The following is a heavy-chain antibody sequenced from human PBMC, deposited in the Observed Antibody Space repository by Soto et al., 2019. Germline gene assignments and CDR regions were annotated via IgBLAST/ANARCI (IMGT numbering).Heavy chain of an antibody. CDR2: MNPNTGNS. D-gene: IGHD1-1*01. V-gene: IGHV1-8*01. Sequence: ASVKVSCKASGYTFTSYDVYWVRQATGQGLEWMGWMNPNTGNSGYAQKFQGRVTVTSDTSINTVYMELSSLRSEDTAVYYCARRAETNGWNGFGADKYYFDFWGQGTLVTVSS. J-gene: IGHJ4*02. CDR1: GYTFTSYD. CDR3: ARRAETNGWNGFGADKYYFDF.